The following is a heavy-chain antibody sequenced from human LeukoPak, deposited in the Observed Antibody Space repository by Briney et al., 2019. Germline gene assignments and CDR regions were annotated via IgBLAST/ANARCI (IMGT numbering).Heavy chain of an antibody. D-gene: IGHD3-10*01. CDR2: INPTDGSA. Sequence: ASVKVSCKASGYSFTSYTIHWVRQAPGQGLEWVGIINPTDGSAGFAQKFQGRVTMTRDMSTSTVYMEVRSLRSEDTAVYYCARGHGSGYTNWFDPWGQGTLVTVSS. CDR3: ARGHGSGYTNWFDP. V-gene: IGHV1-46*01. J-gene: IGHJ5*02. CDR1: GYSFTSYT.